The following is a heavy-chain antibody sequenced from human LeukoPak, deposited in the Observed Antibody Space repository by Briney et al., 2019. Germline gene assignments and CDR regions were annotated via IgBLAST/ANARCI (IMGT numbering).Heavy chain of an antibody. CDR2: ISYDGSNK. Sequence: PGRCLRLSCAAPGFTFSSYGMHWARQAPGKGPEWGAVISYDGSNKYYADSVKGRFINSRDNSKNTLYLQINSLRAEDTAVYYCAKERQRQIVVVTAGLAAFDIWGQGTMVTVS. D-gene: IGHD2-21*02. CDR1: GFTFSSYG. J-gene: IGHJ3*02. CDR3: AKERQRQIVVVTAGLAAFDI. V-gene: IGHV3-30*18.